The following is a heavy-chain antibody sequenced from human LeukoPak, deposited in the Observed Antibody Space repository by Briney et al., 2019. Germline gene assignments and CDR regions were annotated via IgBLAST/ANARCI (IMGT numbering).Heavy chain of an antibody. CDR3: ANFYSGSYYGWDYMDV. CDR2: ISWNSGSI. CDR1: GFTFDDYA. D-gene: IGHD1-26*01. Sequence: GGSLRLSCAASGFTFDDYAMHWVRQAPGKGLEWVSGISWNSGSIGYADSVKGRFTISRDNSKNTLYLQMNSLRAEDTAVYYCANFYSGSYYGWDYMDVWGKGTTVTVSS. V-gene: IGHV3-9*01. J-gene: IGHJ6*03.